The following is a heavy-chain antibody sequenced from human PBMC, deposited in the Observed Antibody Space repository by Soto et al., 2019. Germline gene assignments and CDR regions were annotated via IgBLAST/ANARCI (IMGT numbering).Heavy chain of an antibody. D-gene: IGHD6-13*01. CDR2: INPNSGNT. J-gene: IGHJ6*02. V-gene: IGHV1-8*01. CDR3: ARGYGSSWYYYYYGIDV. CDR1: RYTFTSCD. Sequence: ASVEVSSKACRYTFTSCDRNWVRQDTGQGLEWMGWINPNSGNTGYAQKFQGRVTMTRNTSISTAYMELSSLRSEDTAVYYCARGYGSSWYYYYYGIDVPGQGPTVTVSS.